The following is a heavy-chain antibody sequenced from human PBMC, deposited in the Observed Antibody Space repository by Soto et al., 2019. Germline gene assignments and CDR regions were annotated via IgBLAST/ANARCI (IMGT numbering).Heavy chain of an antibody. CDR1: GFTFSDHY. V-gene: IGHV3-72*01. J-gene: IGHJ4*02. Sequence: EVQLVESGGGLVQPGGSLRLSCAASGFTFSDHYMDWVRQAPGKGLEWVGLIRDKANSYTTEYAASVKGRFTISGDESKHSVYLQMNSLKTEHTAVYYCARRPGSGRSVDYWGQGTLVTVSS. CDR2: IRDKANSYTT. D-gene: IGHD3-10*01. CDR3: ARRPGSGRSVDY.